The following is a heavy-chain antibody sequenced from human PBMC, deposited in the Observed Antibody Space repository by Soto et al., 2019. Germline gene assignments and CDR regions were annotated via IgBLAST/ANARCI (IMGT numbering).Heavy chain of an antibody. J-gene: IGHJ6*02. CDR1: GGSISSGDYY. Sequence: PSETLSLTCTVSGGSISSGDYYWSWIRQPPGKGLEWIGYIYYSGSTYYNPSLKSRVTISVDTPKTQFSLTLSSLTAADTAVYYCAREDIVVVPAAPDYYGMDVWGQGTTVTVSS. V-gene: IGHV4-30-4*01. CDR2: IYYSGST. D-gene: IGHD2-2*01. CDR3: AREDIVVVPAAPDYYGMDV.